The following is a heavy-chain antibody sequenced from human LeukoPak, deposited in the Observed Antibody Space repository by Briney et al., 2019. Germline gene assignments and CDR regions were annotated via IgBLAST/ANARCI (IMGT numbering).Heavy chain of an antibody. D-gene: IGHD6-13*01. CDR2: IYPGDSDT. V-gene: IGHV5-51*01. CDR3: ARHGSWYPSHYYGMGV. Sequence: GESLKISCKGSGYSFTSYWIGWVRQMPGKGLEWMGIIYPGDSDTRYSPSFQGQVTISADKSISTAYLQWSSLKASDTAMYYCARHGSWYPSHYYGMGVWGQGTTVTVSS. J-gene: IGHJ6*02. CDR1: GYSFTSYW.